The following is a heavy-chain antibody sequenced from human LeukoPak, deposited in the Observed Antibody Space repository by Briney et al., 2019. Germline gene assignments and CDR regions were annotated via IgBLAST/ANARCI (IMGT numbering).Heavy chain of an antibody. V-gene: IGHV3-23*01. D-gene: IGHD3-22*01. CDR3: AKRRFDSSGYHFDD. CDR2: ISGSGVGT. CDR1: GFTFSSYG. Sequence: GGSLRLSCAASGFTFSSYGMNWVRQAPGKGLEWVSTISGSGVGTYYADSVRGRFTISRDNSKNTLYMQMNSLRAEDTAVYYCAKRRFDSSGYHFDDWGQGTLVTVSS. J-gene: IGHJ4*02.